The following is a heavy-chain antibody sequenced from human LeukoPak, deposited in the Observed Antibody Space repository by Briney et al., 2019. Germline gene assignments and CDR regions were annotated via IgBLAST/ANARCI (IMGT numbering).Heavy chain of an antibody. Sequence: ASVKVACKASGDTFTNYEINWVRQAIGQGLEWMGWMNPNSGDTAFAQKFQGRITMTRSTSISTAYMELSSLTSEDTAVYYCARGLGAYDSSELTWPMISFWGQGTLVTVSS. D-gene: IGHD3-22*01. V-gene: IGHV1-8*01. CDR3: ARGLGAYDSSELTWPMISF. CDR2: MNPNSGDT. CDR1: GDTFTNYE. J-gene: IGHJ4*02.